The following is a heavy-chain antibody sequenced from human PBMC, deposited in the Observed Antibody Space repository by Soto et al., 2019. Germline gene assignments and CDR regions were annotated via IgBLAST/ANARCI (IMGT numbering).Heavy chain of an antibody. V-gene: IGHV4-39*01. D-gene: IGHD3-16*02. Sequence: PSETLSLTCTVSGGSISSSSYYWGWIRQPPGKGLEWIGSIYYSGSTYYNPSLKSRVTISVDTSKNQFSLKLSSVTAADTAVYYCARHSYDYILGSYRPYHFDYWGQGPLVTVSS. CDR2: IYYSGST. CDR3: ARHSYDYILGSYRPYHFDY. CDR1: GGSISSSSYY. J-gene: IGHJ4*02.